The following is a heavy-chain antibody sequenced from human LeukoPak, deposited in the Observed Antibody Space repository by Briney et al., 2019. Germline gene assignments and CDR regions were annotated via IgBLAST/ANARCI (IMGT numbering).Heavy chain of an antibody. D-gene: IGHD3-10*01. CDR2: INPDGSNT. CDR1: GFTFSNYW. CDR3: AKDLHYGSADY. Sequence: GGSLRLSCAASGFTFSNYWMHWVRQGPGKGLVWVSYINPDGSNTNYADSVKGRFTISRDYAKNALYLQMNSLRAEDTAVYYCAKDLHYGSADYWGQGTLVTVSS. J-gene: IGHJ4*02. V-gene: IGHV3-74*01.